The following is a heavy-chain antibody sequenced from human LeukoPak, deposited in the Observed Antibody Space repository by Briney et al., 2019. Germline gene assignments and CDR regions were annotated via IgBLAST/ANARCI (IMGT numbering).Heavy chain of an antibody. V-gene: IGHV1-18*01. Sequence: ASVKVSCKASGYTFTSYGISWVRQAPGQGLEWMGWISAYNGNTNYAQKLQGRVTMTTDTSTSTAYMELRSLRSDDTAVYYCARDLGLDCSGGSCYDSTWFDPWGQGTLVTVSS. CDR1: GYTFTSYG. J-gene: IGHJ5*02. CDR2: ISAYNGNT. CDR3: ARDLGLDCSGGSCYDSTWFDP. D-gene: IGHD2-15*01.